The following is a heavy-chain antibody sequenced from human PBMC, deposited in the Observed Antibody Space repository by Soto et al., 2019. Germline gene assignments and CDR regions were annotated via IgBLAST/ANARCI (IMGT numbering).Heavy chain of an antibody. CDR1: GGSFSGYY. D-gene: IGHD2-8*02. J-gene: IGHJ4*02. Sequence: QVQLQQWGAGLLKPSETLSLTCAVYGGSFSGYYWTWIRPPPGTGLEWIGEINHSGSTNYNPSLNSRVTISVDTSKNQFSLKLTSVTAADTAVYYCARDKITGLFDYWGQGTLVTVSS. CDR3: ARDKITGLFDY. CDR2: INHSGST. V-gene: IGHV4-34*01.